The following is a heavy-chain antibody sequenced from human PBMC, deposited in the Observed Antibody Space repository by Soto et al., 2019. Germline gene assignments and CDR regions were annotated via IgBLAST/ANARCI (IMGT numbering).Heavy chain of an antibody. D-gene: IGHD6-13*01. J-gene: IGHJ4*02. V-gene: IGHV3-23*01. Sequence: EVQRLESGGGLVQPGGSLRLSCAASGFTFSSYAMSWVRQAPGKGLEWVAAISGSGGSTYYADSVKGRFTISRDNSKNTLYLQMNSLRAEDTAVYYCAKENGYGSSWFEFDYWGQGPLFTVSS. CDR1: GFTFSSYA. CDR2: ISGSGGST. CDR3: AKENGYGSSWFEFDY.